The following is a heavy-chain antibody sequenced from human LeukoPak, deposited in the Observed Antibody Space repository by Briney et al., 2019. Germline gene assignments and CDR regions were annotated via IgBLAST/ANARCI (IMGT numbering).Heavy chain of an antibody. Sequence: RPSETLSLTCTVSGYSISSGYYWGWIRQPPGKGLEWIATIYHSGITYYRPSLKSRVTISVDTSKNQFSLNLSSLTAADTAVYYCARAKYGGNSGGDVFDIWGQGTLVTVSS. J-gene: IGHJ3*02. CDR3: ARAKYGGNSGGDVFDI. V-gene: IGHV4-38-2*02. CDR2: IYHSGIT. CDR1: GYSISSGYY. D-gene: IGHD4-23*01.